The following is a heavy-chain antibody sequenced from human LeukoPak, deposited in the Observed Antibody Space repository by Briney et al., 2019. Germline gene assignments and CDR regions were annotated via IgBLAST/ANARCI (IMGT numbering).Heavy chain of an antibody. Sequence: PSETLSLTCTVSGGSISSYYWGWIRQPAGKGLEWIGRIYTSGSTNYNPSLKSRVTMSVDTSKNQFSLKLSSVTAADTAVYYCARDLSVAFGGVIVPYYFDYWGQGTLVTVSS. CDR3: ARDLSVAFGGVIVPYYFDY. D-gene: IGHD3-16*02. CDR1: GGSISSYY. V-gene: IGHV4-4*07. J-gene: IGHJ4*02. CDR2: IYTSGST.